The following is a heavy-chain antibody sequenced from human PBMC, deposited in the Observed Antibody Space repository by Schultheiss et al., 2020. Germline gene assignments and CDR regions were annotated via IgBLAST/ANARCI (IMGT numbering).Heavy chain of an antibody. CDR3: ARIRPRYCSGGTCYSEYYFDF. D-gene: IGHD2-15*01. CDR1: GFSLSISGVG. Sequence: SGPTLVKPTQTLTLTCTFSGFSLSISGVGVGWIRQPPGKALEWLALIFSNDEKSYSTSLKSRLTISKDTPKNQVVLTMTNMDPVDTATYYCARIRPRYCSGGTCYSEYYFDFWGQGTLGTVSS. V-gene: IGHV2-5*01. CDR2: IFSNDEK. J-gene: IGHJ4*02.